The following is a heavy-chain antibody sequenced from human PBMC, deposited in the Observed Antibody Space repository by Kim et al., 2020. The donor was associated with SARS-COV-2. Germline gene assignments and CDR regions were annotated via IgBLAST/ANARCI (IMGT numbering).Heavy chain of an antibody. CDR2: ISYDGSNK. D-gene: IGHD3-10*01. V-gene: IGHV3-33*05. CDR3: ARDGPHSEFDY. CDR1: GFTFSSYG. J-gene: IGHJ4*02. Sequence: GGSLRLSCAASGFTFSSYGMHWVRQAPGKGLEWVAVISYDGSNKYYADSVKGRFTISRDNSKNTLYLQMNSLRAEDTAVYYCARDGPHSEFDYWGQGTLVTVSS.